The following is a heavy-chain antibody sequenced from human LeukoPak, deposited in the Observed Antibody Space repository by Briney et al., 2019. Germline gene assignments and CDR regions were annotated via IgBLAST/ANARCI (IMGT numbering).Heavy chain of an antibody. D-gene: IGHD6-6*01. J-gene: IGHJ6*03. V-gene: IGHV3-48*01. CDR3: AREWQGYSSSRRGYYYYMDV. Sequence: PGGSLRLSCVTSGFPFSTYSMNWVRQAPGKGLEWLSYITRTSDTIYYADSVKGRFTISRDNAKNSLYLQMNSLRAEDTAVYYCAREWQGYSSSRRGYYYYMDVWGKGTTVTVSS. CDR2: ITRTSDTI. CDR1: GFPFSTYS.